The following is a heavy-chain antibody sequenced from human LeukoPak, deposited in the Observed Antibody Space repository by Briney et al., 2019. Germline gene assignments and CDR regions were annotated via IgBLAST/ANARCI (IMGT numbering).Heavy chain of an antibody. V-gene: IGHV1-18*01. J-gene: IGHJ6*03. CDR3: ARTYYDFWSGLGYYMDV. CDR1: GYTFISYG. CDR2: ISAYNGNT. Sequence: ASVKVSCKASGYTFISYGISWVRQAPGQGLEWMGWISAYNGNTNYAQKLQGRVTMTTDTSTSTAYMELRSLRSDDTAVYYCARTYYDFWSGLGYYMDVWGKGTTVTVSS. D-gene: IGHD3-3*01.